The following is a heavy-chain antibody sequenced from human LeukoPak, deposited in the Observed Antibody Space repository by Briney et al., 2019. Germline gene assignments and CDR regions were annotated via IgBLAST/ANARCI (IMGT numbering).Heavy chain of an antibody. CDR3: ARGARSAADLNWFDP. CDR1: GFTFSSYG. CDR2: IWYDGSNK. Sequence: GGSLRLSCAASGFTFSSYGMHWVRQAPGKGLEWVAVIWYDGSNKYYADSVKGRFTISRDNSKNTLYLQMNSLRAEDTAVYYCARGARSAADLNWFDPRGQGTLVTVSS. D-gene: IGHD6-13*01. J-gene: IGHJ5*02. V-gene: IGHV3-33*01.